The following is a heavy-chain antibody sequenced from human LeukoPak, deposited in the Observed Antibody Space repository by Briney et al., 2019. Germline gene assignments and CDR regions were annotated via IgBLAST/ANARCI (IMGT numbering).Heavy chain of an antibody. J-gene: IGHJ4*02. CDR1: GFTFSINA. V-gene: IGHV3-23*01. Sequence: GGSLRLSCAASGFTFSINAMSWVRQAPGKGLEWVSATTGTGANTYYADSVQGRFTISRDNSKNTVYLQMNSLRAEDTAVYYCAKRAAPFYFDYWGQGALVTVSS. CDR3: AKRAAPFYFDY. CDR2: TTGTGANT. D-gene: IGHD6-13*01.